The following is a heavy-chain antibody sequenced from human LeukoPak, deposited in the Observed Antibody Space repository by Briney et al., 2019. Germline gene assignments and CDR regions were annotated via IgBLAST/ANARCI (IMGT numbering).Heavy chain of an antibody. CDR2: IRSKANNYAT. CDR3: TSNYCSGGSCYLY. Sequence: GGSLRLSCAASGFTFSGSVMHWVRQASGKGLEWVGRIRSKANNYATAYVASVKGRFAISRDDSKNTAFLQMNSLKTEDTAVYYCTSNYCSGGSCYLYWGQGTLVTVSS. D-gene: IGHD2-15*01. J-gene: IGHJ4*02. CDR1: GFTFSGSV. V-gene: IGHV3-73*01.